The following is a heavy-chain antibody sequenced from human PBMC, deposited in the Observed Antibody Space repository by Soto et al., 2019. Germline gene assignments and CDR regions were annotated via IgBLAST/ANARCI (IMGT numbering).Heavy chain of an antibody. D-gene: IGHD6-19*01. CDR1: GFTFSTFD. V-gene: IGHV3-23*01. CDR2: ISGRDDSA. CDR3: VKGEWLDY. Sequence: GGSLRLSCAASGFTFSTFDMSWVRQPPGKGLEWVSVISGRDDSANYADSVKGRFTISKDKSSNTLYLQMNNLRAEDTAVYYCVKGEWLDYWGQGTLVTVS. J-gene: IGHJ4*01.